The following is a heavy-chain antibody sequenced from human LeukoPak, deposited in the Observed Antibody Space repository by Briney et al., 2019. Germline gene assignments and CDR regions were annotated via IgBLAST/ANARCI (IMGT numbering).Heavy chain of an antibody. J-gene: IGHJ5*02. V-gene: IGHV4-39*01. CDR2: IYYSGST. CDR3: ARQVYDYGDYVLWFDP. CDR1: GGSISSSSYY. Sequence: SETLSLTCTVSGGSISSSSYYWGWIRQPPGKGLEWIGSIYYSGSTYYNPSLKSRVTISVDTSKNQLSLKLSSVTAADTAVYYCARQVYDYGDYVLWFDPWGQGTLVTVSS. D-gene: IGHD4-17*01.